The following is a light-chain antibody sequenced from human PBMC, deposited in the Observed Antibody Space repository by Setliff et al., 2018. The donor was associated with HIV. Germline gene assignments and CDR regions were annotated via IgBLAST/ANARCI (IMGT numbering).Light chain of an antibody. Sequence: SALTQPASVSGSPGQSITISCTGTTSDVGGYNFVSWYQQHPGKAPKLIIYEVTNRPPGVSHRFSGSKSGNTASLTISGLQAEDEADYYCSSYAVTNTLPFGTGTKVTVL. J-gene: IGLJ1*01. V-gene: IGLV2-14*01. CDR3: SSYAVTNTLP. CDR1: TSDVGGYNF. CDR2: EVT.